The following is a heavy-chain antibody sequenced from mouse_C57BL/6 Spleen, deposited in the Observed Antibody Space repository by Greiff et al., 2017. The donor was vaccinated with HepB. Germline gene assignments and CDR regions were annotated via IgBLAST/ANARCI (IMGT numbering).Heavy chain of an antibody. J-gene: IGHJ2*01. Sequence: VQLQQPGAELVRPGSSVKLSKASGYTFTSYWMDWVKQRPGQGLEWIGNIYPSDSETHYNQKFKDKATLTVDKSSSTAYMQLSSLTSEDSAVYYCARRRGTGTVDYWGQGTTLTVSS. CDR3: ARRRGTGTVDY. D-gene: IGHD4-1*01. CDR1: GYTFTSYW. V-gene: IGHV1-61*01. CDR2: IYPSDSET.